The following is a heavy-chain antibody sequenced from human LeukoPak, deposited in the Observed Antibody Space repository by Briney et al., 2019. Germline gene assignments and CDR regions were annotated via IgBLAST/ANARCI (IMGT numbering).Heavy chain of an antibody. V-gene: IGHV3-73*01. CDR3: TRLSHSSSWPFDP. Sequence: GGSLKLSCAASGFTFSGSAMHWVRQASGKGLEWVGRIRSKANSYATAYAASVKGRFTISRDDSKNTAYLQMNSLKTEDTAVYYCTRLSHSSSWPFDPWGQGTLVTVSS. D-gene: IGHD6-13*01. CDR1: GFTFSGSA. J-gene: IGHJ5*02. CDR2: IRSKANSYAT.